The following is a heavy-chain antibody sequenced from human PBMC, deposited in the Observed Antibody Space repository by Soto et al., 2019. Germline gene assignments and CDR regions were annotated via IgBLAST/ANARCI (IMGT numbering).Heavy chain of an antibody. D-gene: IGHD1-26*01. J-gene: IGHJ6*02. CDR1: GFSVTTNS. CDR3: AKKPPSSIQGWAFGMDV. V-gene: IGHV3-53*02. Sequence: VQLVETGGGLIQPGGSLRLSCLASGFSVTTNSIIWFRQPPGKGLEWVSTTFTGGSPHYADSVKARFSISRDNSKNTVYLQMNNLRVEDTAVYYCAKKPPSSIQGWAFGMDVWGQGTTVSVSS. CDR2: TFTGGSP.